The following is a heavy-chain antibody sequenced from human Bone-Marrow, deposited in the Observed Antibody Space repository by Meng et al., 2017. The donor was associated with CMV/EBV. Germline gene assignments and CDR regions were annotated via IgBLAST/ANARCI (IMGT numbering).Heavy chain of an antibody. V-gene: IGHV4-59*01. CDR3: ARVGYGYNSWYFDY. D-gene: IGHD5-24*01. J-gene: IGHJ4*02. CDR1: GDAISSYW. Sequence: GSLRLSCTVSGDAISSYWWGWFRQPPGKGLEWIGHFYYRGSTDYNPSLKSRVTMSADTSKFQFSLKLASLTAADTAVYYCARVGYGYNSWYFDYWGQGMLVTVSS. CDR2: FYYRGST.